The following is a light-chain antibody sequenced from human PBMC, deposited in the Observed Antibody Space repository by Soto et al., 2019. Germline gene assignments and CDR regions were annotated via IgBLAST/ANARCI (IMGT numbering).Light chain of an antibody. J-gene: IGLJ1*01. Sequence: QSVLTQSPSASACLGASVKLTCTLSSGHSSYAIAWHQQQPEKGPRYLMKLNSDDSHSKGDGIPDRFSGSSSGAERYLTISSLQSEDEADYYCQTWGTGPFVFGTGTKLTVL. CDR2: LNSDDSH. CDR3: QTWGTGPFV. CDR1: SGHSSYA. V-gene: IGLV4-69*01.